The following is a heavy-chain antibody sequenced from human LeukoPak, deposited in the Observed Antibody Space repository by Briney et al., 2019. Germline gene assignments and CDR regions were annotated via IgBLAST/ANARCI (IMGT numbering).Heavy chain of an antibody. Sequence: ASVKVSCKASGYTFTSYYMHWVRQAPGQGLEWMGWINPNSGGTNYAQKFQGRVTMTRDTSISTAYMELSRLRSDDTAVYYCARATYYYDSSGYNDWGQGTLVTVSS. CDR1: GYTFTSYY. CDR2: INPNSGGT. J-gene: IGHJ4*02. D-gene: IGHD3-22*01. CDR3: ARATYYYDSSGYND. V-gene: IGHV1-2*02.